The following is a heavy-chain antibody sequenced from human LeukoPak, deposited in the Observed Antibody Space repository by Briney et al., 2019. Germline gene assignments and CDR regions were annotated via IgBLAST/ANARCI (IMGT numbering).Heavy chain of an antibody. V-gene: IGHV3-9*01. D-gene: IGHD4-17*01. J-gene: IGHJ6*02. Sequence: GGSLRLSCAASGFTFDDYAMHWVRQAPGKGLEWVSGISWNSGSIGYADSVKGRFTISRDNAKNSLYLQMNSLRAEDTALYYCAKEQRWLNLTPRSYYGMDVWGQGTTVTVSS. CDR3: AKEQRWLNLTPRSYYGMDV. CDR2: ISWNSGSI. CDR1: GFTFDDYA.